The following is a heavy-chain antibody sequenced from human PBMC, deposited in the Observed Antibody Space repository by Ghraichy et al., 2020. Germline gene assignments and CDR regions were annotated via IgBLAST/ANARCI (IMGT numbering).Heavy chain of an antibody. J-gene: IGHJ4*02. CDR1: GFTFSSYA. D-gene: IGHD3-10*01. V-gene: IGHV3-64D*06. CDR2: ISSNGGST. CDR3: VRGSITMVRGEWGY. Sequence: GGSLRLSCSASGFTFSSYAMHWVRQAPGKGLEYVSAISSNGGSTYYADSVKGRFTISRDNSKNTLYLQMSSLRAEDTAVYYCVRGSITMVRGEWGYWGQGTLVTVSS.